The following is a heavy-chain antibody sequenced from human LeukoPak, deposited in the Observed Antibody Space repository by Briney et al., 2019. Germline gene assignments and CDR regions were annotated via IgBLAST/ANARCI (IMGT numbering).Heavy chain of an antibody. D-gene: IGHD3-22*01. CDR1: GGSISSSTYY. CDR2: IYHSGGT. Sequence: PSETLSLTCSVSGGSISSSTYYWGWIRQPPGKGLEWIGSIYHSGGTFYNPSLKSRVTISVDTSKNQFSLKLSSVTAADTAVYYCGKTMIVMDNDAFDIWGQGTMVTVSS. CDR3: GKTMIVMDNDAFDI. V-gene: IGHV4-39*07. J-gene: IGHJ3*02.